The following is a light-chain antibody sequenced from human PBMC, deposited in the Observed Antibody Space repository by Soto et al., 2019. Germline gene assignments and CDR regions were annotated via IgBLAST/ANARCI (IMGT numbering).Light chain of an antibody. CDR3: ATWDRSLRDGV. Sequence: QSVLTQPPSVSAAPGQTVTISCSGSSSNIGKNYVSWYQQLPGTAPKLLIYENVKRPSGIPDRFSGSKSGTSATLDITGLQTGDEADYYCATWDRSLRDGVFGGGTKLTVL. J-gene: IGLJ3*02. V-gene: IGLV1-51*02. CDR2: ENV. CDR1: SSNIGKNY.